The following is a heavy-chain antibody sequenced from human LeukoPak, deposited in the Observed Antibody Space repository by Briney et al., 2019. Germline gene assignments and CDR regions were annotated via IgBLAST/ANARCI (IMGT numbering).Heavy chain of an antibody. CDR2: INPSSGGT. D-gene: IGHD3-22*01. Sequence: ASVKVSCKASGYTFIGHSMHWVRQAPGQGLEWMGWINPSSGGTKYAQKFQGRVTMTTDTSISTAYMELSRLRSDDTALYYCARVGSNFYDDSGYNDYWGQGTLVTVSS. V-gene: IGHV1-2*02. J-gene: IGHJ4*02. CDR1: GYTFIGHS. CDR3: ARVGSNFYDDSGYNDY.